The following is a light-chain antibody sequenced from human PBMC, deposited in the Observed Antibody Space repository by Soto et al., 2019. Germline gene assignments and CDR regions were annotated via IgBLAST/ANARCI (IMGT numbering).Light chain of an antibody. J-gene: IGKJ1*01. V-gene: IGKV1-5*03. CDR2: KAS. CDR3: QQYNSYPWT. Sequence: DLQMTQSPSTLSASAGDRVTITCRASQSINSWLAWYQQKPGKAPKLLIYKASSLESGVPSRFSGSGSGTEFTLTISSLQPDDFATYYCQQYNSYPWTFGQGTKVEIK. CDR1: QSINSW.